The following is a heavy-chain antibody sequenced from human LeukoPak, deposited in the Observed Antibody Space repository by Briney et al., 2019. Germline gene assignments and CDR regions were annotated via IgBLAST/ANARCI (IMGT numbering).Heavy chain of an antibody. V-gene: IGHV3-74*01. Sequence: PGGSLRLSCAVSGFTFSSYWMHWVRQAPGKGLVWVSRINSDGSSTIYADSVKGRFTISRDNAKNSLYLQMNSLRAEDTAVYYCARDGYHYYGSGTYFGYYYMDVWGKGTTVTISS. CDR3: ARDGYHYYGSGTYFGYYYMDV. CDR1: GFTFSSYW. D-gene: IGHD3-10*01. CDR2: INSDGSST. J-gene: IGHJ6*03.